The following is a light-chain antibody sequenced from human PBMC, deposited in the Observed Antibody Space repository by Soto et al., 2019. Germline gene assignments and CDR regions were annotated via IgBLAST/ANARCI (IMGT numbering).Light chain of an antibody. V-gene: IGKV3-20*01. Sequence: EIVLTQSPGTLSLSPGERATLSCRASQGVASRYLAWYQQKPGQAPRLLIYHASSRAIGIPDRFSGSGSGTDFTLTISRLEPEDFEVYSCQQYGSSPQTFGQGTKVEVK. CDR2: HAS. CDR3: QQYGSSPQT. CDR1: QGVASRY. J-gene: IGKJ1*01.